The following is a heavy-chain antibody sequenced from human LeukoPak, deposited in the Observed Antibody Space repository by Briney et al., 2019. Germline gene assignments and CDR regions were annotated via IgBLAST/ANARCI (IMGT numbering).Heavy chain of an antibody. CDR1: GYTFTSYA. J-gene: IGHJ5*02. Sequence: ASVKVSCKASGYTFTSYAISWVRQAPGQGLEWMGWISAYNGNTNYAQKLQGRVTMTTDTSTSTAYMELRSLRSDDTAVYYCARDGAVAARDWSDPWGQGTLVTVSS. D-gene: IGHD6-19*01. CDR3: ARDGAVAARDWSDP. V-gene: IGHV1-18*01. CDR2: ISAYNGNT.